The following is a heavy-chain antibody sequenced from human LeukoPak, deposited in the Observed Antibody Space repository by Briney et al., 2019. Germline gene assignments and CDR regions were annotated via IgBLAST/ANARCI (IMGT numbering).Heavy chain of an antibody. J-gene: IGHJ6*04. V-gene: IGHV4-34*01. Sequence: SETLSLTCAVYGGSFSGYHWSWIRQPPGKGLEWIGESNHSGSTNYNPSLKSRVTISVDTSKNQFPLKLSSVTAADTAVYYCARAPARSYHYYYYGMDVWGKGTTVTVSS. CDR1: GGSFSGYH. CDR3: ARAPARSYHYYYYGMDV. CDR2: SNHSGST.